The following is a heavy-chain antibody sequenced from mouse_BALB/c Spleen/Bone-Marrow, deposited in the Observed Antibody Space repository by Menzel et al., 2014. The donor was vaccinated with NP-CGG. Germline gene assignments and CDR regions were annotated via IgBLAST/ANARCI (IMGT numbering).Heavy chain of an antibody. V-gene: IGHV1-20*02. CDR3: ARVTTDWYFDV. Sequence: VHVKQSGPELVKPGASVKISCKASGYSFTGYFMNWVIQSHGKSLEWTGRINPYNGDSFYNQKFKGKATLTVDKSSSTAHMELRSLASEDSAVYYCARVTTDWYFDVWGAGTTVTVSS. D-gene: IGHD1-1*01. J-gene: IGHJ1*01. CDR2: INPYNGDS. CDR1: GYSFTGYF.